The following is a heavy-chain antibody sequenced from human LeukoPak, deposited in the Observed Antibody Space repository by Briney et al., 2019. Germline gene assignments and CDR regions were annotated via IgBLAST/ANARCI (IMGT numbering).Heavy chain of an antibody. CDR2: MNPNSGNT. CDR3: ARFSYDFWMDP. J-gene: IGHJ5*02. CDR1: GYTFTSYD. D-gene: IGHD3-3*01. Sequence: ASVTVSCKASGYTFTSYDINWVRQATGQGLEWMGWMNPNSGNTGYAQKFQGRVTMTKNNSISTAYMELSSLRSEDTAVYYCARFSYDFWMDPWGQGTLVTVSS. V-gene: IGHV1-8*01.